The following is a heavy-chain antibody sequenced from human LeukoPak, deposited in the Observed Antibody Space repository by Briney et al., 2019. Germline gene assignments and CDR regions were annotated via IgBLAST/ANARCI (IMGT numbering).Heavy chain of an antibody. V-gene: IGHV4-34*01. CDR1: GGSFSGYY. CDR3: ARGKLDYFLGGHCSPP. J-gene: IGHJ5*02. CDR2: INHSGST. Sequence: PSETLSLTCAVYGGSFSGYYWSWIRQPPGKGLEWIGEINHSGSTNYNPSLKSRVTISVDTSKNQFSLKLNSVTAADTAVYYCARGKLDYFLGGHCSPPGGQEPVVTVSS. D-gene: IGHD3-16*01.